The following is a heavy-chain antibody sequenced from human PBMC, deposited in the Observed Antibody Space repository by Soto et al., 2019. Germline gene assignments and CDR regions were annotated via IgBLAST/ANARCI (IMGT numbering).Heavy chain of an antibody. J-gene: IGHJ5*02. Sequence: GASVEIACKAYGYTFTISDMHWVRQAPGQGLKWMGIINPSGGSTSYAQKFQGRVTMTRDTSTSTVYMELSSLRSEDTAVYYCARDLYSPWGQGTLVSVSS. V-gene: IGHV1-46*03. CDR1: GYTFTISD. CDR2: INPSGGST. D-gene: IGHD2-2*02. CDR3: ARDLYSP.